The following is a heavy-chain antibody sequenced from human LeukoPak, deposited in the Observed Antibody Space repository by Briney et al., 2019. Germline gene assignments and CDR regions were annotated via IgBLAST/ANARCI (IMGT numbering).Heavy chain of an antibody. V-gene: IGHV3-7*01. J-gene: IGHJ4*02. CDR1: GFAFSDFW. Sequence: PGGSLRLSCAASGFAFSDFWMSWVRQAPGKGLEWVANVRHDGGGKYYVASVRGRFTISRDNAKNSMYLQMNRLPVEDTAVYYCATSHDSAGNDWGQGTLVTVSS. CDR3: ATSHDSAGND. CDR2: VRHDGGGK. D-gene: IGHD2-15*01.